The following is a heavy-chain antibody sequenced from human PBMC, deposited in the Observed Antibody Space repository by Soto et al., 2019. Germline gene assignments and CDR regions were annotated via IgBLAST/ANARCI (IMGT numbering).Heavy chain of an antibody. CDR2: MNPNSGNT. CDR1: GYTFTSYD. CDR3: ARDYSSGYGMDV. Sequence: ASVKFHCKASGYTFTSYDINWVRQATGQGLEWMGWMNPNSGNTDYAQKFQGRVTMTRNTSISTAYMELSSLRSEDTAVYYCARDYSSGYGMDVWGQGTTVTVSS. D-gene: IGHD6-19*01. J-gene: IGHJ6*02. V-gene: IGHV1-8*01.